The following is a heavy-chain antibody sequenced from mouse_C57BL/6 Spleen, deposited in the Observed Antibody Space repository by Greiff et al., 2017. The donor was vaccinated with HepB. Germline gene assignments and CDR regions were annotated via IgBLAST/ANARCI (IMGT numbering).Heavy chain of an antibody. CDR3: ARFLDGYYYAMDY. V-gene: IGHV1-80*01. CDR2: IYPGDGDT. Sequence: QVQLKESGAELVKPGASVKISCKASGYAFSSYWMNWVKQRPGKGLEWIGQIYPGDGDTNYNGKFKGKATLTADKSSSTAYMQLSSLTSEDSAVYFCARFLDGYYYAMDYWGQGTSVTVSS. CDR1: GYAFSSYW. J-gene: IGHJ4*01. D-gene: IGHD2-3*01.